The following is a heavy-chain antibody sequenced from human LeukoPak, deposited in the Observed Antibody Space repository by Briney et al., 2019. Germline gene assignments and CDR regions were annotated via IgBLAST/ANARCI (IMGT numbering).Heavy chain of an antibody. V-gene: IGHV3-7*05. D-gene: IGHD7-27*01. CDR2: IKYNGSEK. Sequence: PGGSLRLSCAASEFTFSSYRMSWIRQAPGKGLEWVANIKYNGSEKYYVDSVRGRFTVSRDNAKNSLYLQMSSLRAEDTAVYYCARDDGGETNWGSIDYWGQGTLVTVSS. CDR1: EFTFSSYR. J-gene: IGHJ4*02. CDR3: ARDDGGETNWGSIDY.